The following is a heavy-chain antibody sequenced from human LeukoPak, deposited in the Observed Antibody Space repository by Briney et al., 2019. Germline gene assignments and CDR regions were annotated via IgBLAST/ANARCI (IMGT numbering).Heavy chain of an antibody. CDR2: VSYDGTTK. CDR3: AREAGIAADASRYFDL. J-gene: IGHJ2*01. D-gene: IGHD6-13*01. CDR1: GFTFSSYS. Sequence: PGGSLRLSCAASGFTFSSYSMHWVRQPPGKGLEWVADVSYDGTTKYYADSVKGRFPISRDNSKNKLYLQMNSLRPEDTAVYYCAREAGIAADASRYFDLWGRGTLVTVSS. V-gene: IGHV3-30*04.